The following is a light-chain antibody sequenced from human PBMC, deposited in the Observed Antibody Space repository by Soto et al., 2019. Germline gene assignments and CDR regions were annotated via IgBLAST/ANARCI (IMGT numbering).Light chain of an antibody. J-gene: IGKJ4*01. CDR2: FAS. Sequence: EIVMTQSPATLSVSPGERATLSCRASQSMYNNLAWYQQKPGQAPRLLIHFASTRATGIPARFSGSGSGTDFTLTLSSLQSEDFAADYCQQYNNWPLTFGGGTKVEI. CDR1: QSMYNN. V-gene: IGKV3-15*01. CDR3: QQYNNWPLT.